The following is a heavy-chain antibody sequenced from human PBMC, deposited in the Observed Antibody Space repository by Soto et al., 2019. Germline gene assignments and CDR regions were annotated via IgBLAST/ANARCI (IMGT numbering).Heavy chain of an antibody. CDR1: GGSVSSGSYY. J-gene: IGHJ5*02. D-gene: IGHD2-2*01. Sequence: PSETLSLTCTVSGGSVSSGSYYWSWIRQPPGKGLEWIGYIYYSGSTNYNPSLKSRVTISVDTSKNQFSLKLSSVTAADTAVYYCARADIVVVPAAMMGENWFDPWGQGTLVTVSS. V-gene: IGHV4-61*01. CDR2: IYYSGST. CDR3: ARADIVVVPAAMMGENWFDP.